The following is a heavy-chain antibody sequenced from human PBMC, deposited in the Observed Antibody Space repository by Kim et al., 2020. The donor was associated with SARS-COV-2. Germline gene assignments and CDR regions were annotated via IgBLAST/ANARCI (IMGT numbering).Heavy chain of an antibody. Sequence: ASVKVSCKASGYTFTSHAMNWVRQAPGQGLEWMGWINTNTGNPTYAQGFTGRFVFSLDNPVSTAYLQISSLRAEDTAVYYCARDGGYFDRTDYWGQGTLVTVSS. J-gene: IGHJ4*02. CDR1: GYTFTSHA. CDR2: INTNTGNP. CDR3: ARDGGYFDRTDY. D-gene: IGHD3-22*01. V-gene: IGHV7-4-1*02.